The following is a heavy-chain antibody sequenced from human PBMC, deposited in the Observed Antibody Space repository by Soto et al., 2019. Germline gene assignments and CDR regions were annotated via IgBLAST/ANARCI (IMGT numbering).Heavy chain of an antibody. D-gene: IGHD2-15*01. CDR3: ARYCSGGTCYDRIDY. CDR1: GGSIDSAGSY. Sequence: QVQLQESGPGLVRPSQTLSLTCAVSGGSIDSAGSYWSWIRQIPGRGLEWMGHIYHGGTTDYNPSLTSRITMSVYTSKNQFSLELNSVTAADTAVYYCARYCSGGTCYDRIDYWGQGTLVTVSS. J-gene: IGHJ4*02. V-gene: IGHV4-31*11. CDR2: IYHGGTT.